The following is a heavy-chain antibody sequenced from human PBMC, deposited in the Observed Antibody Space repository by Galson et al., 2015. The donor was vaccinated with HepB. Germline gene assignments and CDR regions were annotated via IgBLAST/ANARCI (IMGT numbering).Heavy chain of an antibody. Sequence: QVQVQVSGPRVVKPSETLSLTCTVSGGSVSTSSYFWGWIRQPPGKGLEWIGIIHYSGSTYYNPSLKSRVTMSVDTSTNQFSLKLTSVTAADTAVYYCARDPYIFTVTHVFDHWGQGTLVTVSS. V-gene: IGHV4-39*07. CDR2: IHYSGST. D-gene: IGHD4-17*01. CDR3: ARDPYIFTVTHVFDH. CDR1: GGSVSTSSYF. J-gene: IGHJ4*02.